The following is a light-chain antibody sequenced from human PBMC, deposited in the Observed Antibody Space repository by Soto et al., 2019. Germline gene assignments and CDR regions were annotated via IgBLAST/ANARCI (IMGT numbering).Light chain of an antibody. V-gene: IGKV1-12*02. CDR3: QLSNIVPFT. CDR2: AAS. CDR1: QHINTW. J-gene: IGKJ3*01. Sequence: DVQMTQSPSSVSASVGDRVTITCRASQHINTWLAWYQQKPGKAPRLLISAASNLEDGVPPRFSGSGSGTDFTITISSLQPADFATYYCQLSNIVPFTFGPGTRVDVK.